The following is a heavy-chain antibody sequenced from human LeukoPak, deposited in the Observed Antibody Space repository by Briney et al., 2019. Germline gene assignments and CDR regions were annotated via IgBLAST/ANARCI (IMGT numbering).Heavy chain of an antibody. CDR1: GGSISSYY. V-gene: IGHV4-4*07. J-gene: IGHJ5*02. Sequence: SETLSLTCTVSGGSISSYYWSWIRQPAGKGLEWIGRIYTSGSTNYNPSPKSRVTMSVDTSKNQFSLKLSPVTAADTAVYYCARDGGWGSHDYWFDPWGQGTLVTVSS. D-gene: IGHD3-16*01. CDR2: IYTSGST. CDR3: ARDGGWGSHDYWFDP.